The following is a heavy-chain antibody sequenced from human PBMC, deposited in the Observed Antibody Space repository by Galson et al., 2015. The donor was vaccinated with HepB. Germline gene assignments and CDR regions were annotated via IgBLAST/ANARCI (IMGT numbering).Heavy chain of an antibody. CDR2: IVVGSGNT. CDR3: AAAFGYSGYDFAGGSDY. V-gene: IGHV1-58*01. CDR1: GFTFTSSA. D-gene: IGHD5-12*01. J-gene: IGHJ4*02. Sequence: SVKVSCKASGFTFTSSAVQWVRQARGQRLEWIGWIVVGSGNTNYAQKFQERVTITRDMSTSTAYMELSSLRSEDTAVYYCAAAFGYSGYDFAGGSDYWGQGTLVTVSS.